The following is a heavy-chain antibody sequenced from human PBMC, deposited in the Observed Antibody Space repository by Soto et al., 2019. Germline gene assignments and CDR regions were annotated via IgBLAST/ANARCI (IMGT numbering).Heavy chain of an antibody. CDR3: AEEPYCSRASCYSKAFDI. V-gene: IGHV3-23*01. D-gene: IGHD2-15*01. J-gene: IGHJ3*02. Sequence: EVQLLESGGDLVRPGGSLRLSCAASGFAFSSYGMTWVRQAAGKGLEWVSSITGSGESSYYADSVTGRFTISRDNSKNTRFLKMNSRREEDTALYYGAEEPYCSRASCYSKAFDIWGQGTMVTVSS. CDR1: GFAFSSYG. CDR2: ITGSGESS.